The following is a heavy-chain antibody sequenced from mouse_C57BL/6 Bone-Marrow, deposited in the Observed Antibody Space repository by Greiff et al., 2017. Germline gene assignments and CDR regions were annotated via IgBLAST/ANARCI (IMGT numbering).Heavy chain of an antibody. Sequence: EVMLVESGGGLVQPGESLKLSCESNEYEFPSHDMSWVRKTPEQRLELVAAINSDGGSTYYPDTMERRFIISRDNTKTTLYLQMSSLRSEDTALYYCARPDGNSILDYWGQGTTLTVSS. CDR1: EYEFPSHD. CDR3: ARPDGNSILDY. V-gene: IGHV5-2*01. D-gene: IGHD2-1*01. J-gene: IGHJ2*01. CDR2: INSDGGST.